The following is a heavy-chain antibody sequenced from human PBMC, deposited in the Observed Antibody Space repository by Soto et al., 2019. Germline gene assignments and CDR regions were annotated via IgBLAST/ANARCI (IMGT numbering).Heavy chain of an antibody. CDR2: ISNGAKND. D-gene: IGHD3-3*01. Sequence: QVQLVESGGGVVQPGRSLRLSCAASGFTFRTFGMHWVRQAPGMGLEWVASISNGAKNDYYTDSVRGRFTISRDNSRDALYLQMSSLRVEDTARYYCAKDYDDTGFAHWGQGILVTVSA. V-gene: IGHV3-30*18. J-gene: IGHJ4*02. CDR1: GFTFRTFG. CDR3: AKDYDDTGFAH.